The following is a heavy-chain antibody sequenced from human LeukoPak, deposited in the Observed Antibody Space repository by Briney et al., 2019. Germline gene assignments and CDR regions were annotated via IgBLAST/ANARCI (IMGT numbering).Heavy chain of an antibody. V-gene: IGHV1-69*13. D-gene: IGHD3-10*01. CDR2: IIPILGTA. J-gene: IGHJ4*02. CDR1: GGTLSSYA. CDR3: ARRPGTYGFDS. Sequence: GASVKVSCKASGGTLSSYAIIWVRQAPGQGLEWVGGIIPILGTAKSAQKFQGRVKITADESTSTVYMELSSLRSEDTAVYYCARRPGTYGFDSWGQGTLVTVSS.